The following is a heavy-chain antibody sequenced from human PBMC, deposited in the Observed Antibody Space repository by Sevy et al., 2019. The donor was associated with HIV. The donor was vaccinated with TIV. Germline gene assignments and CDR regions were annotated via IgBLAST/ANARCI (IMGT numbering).Heavy chain of an antibody. CDR2: INQDGGVT. V-gene: IGHV3-7*01. D-gene: IGHD6-13*01. J-gene: IGHJ4*02. CDR3: VRAIAKDGSF. CDR1: GFTLNNYW. Sequence: GGSLRLSCVASGFTLNNYWMHWVRQAPGKGLEWVANINQDGGVTYYVDSVWGRFTISRDIGRNLVFLQMNSLRVDDTALYFCVRAIAKDGSFWGQGTLVTVSS.